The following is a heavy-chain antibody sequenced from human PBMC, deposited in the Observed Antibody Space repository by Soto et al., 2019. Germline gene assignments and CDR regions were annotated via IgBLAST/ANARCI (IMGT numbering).Heavy chain of an antibody. V-gene: IGHV3-30-3*01. D-gene: IGHD6-13*01. CDR1: GFTFSSYA. Sequence: GGSLRLSCAASGFTFSSYAMHWVRQAPGKGLEWVAVISYDGSNKYYADFVKGRFTISRDNSKNTLYLQMNSLRAEDTAVYYCARDKLGGIAAAKVYYYYYGMDVWGQGTTVTVSS. CDR3: ARDKLGGIAAAKVYYYYYGMDV. CDR2: ISYDGSNK. J-gene: IGHJ6*02.